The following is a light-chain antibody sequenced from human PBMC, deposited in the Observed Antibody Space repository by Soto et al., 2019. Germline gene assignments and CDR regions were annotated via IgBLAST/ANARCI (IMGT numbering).Light chain of an antibody. V-gene: IGLV7-43*01. CDR1: TGAVTSGFY. J-gene: IGLJ3*02. CDR3: LLYYGGAHWV. CDR2: NTS. Sequence: QTVVTQEPSLTVSPGGTVTLTCASSTGAVTSGFYPNWFQQKPGQAPRALIYNTSNKHSWTPARFSGPLLGGKAALTLSGVQPEDEAEYYCLLYYGGAHWVFGGGTKLTVL.